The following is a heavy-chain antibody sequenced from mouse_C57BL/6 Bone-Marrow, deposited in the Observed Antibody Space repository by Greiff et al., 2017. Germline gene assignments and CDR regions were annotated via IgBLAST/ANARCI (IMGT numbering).Heavy chain of an antibody. Sequence: QVHVKQSGPELVKPGASVKMSCKASGYTFTDYVISWVKQRTGQGLEWIGEIYPGSGSTYNNEKFKGRATLTADKSSNTAYMQFSSLTSEDSAVYFCARLGYGHYAWFAYWGQGTLVTVSA. CDR3: ARLGYGHYAWFAY. V-gene: IGHV1-77*01. J-gene: IGHJ3*01. D-gene: IGHD2-1*01. CDR2: IYPGSGST. CDR1: GYTFTDYV.